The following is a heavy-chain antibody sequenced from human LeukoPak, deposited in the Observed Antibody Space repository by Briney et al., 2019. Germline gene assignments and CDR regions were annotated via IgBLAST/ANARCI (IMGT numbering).Heavy chain of an antibody. CDR1: GGSISSYY. CDR3: ARASVLRYFDWPTPGDYYYYYMDV. Sequence: PSETLSPTCTVSGGSISSYYWSWIRQPPGKGLEWIGYIYYSGSTNYNPSLKSRVTISVDTSKNQFSLKLSSVTAADTAVYYCARASVLRYFDWPTPGDYYYYYMDVWGKGTTVTISS. V-gene: IGHV4-59*01. CDR2: IYYSGST. D-gene: IGHD3-9*01. J-gene: IGHJ6*03.